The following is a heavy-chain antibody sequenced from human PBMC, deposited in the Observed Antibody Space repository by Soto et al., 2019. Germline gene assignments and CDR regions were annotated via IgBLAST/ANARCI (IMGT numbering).Heavy chain of an antibody. CDR1: GGSISSGGYY. V-gene: IGHV4-31*03. J-gene: IGHJ4*02. CDR3: ASRVEMATIAFFDY. Sequence: PSETLSLTCTVSGGSISSGGYYWSWIRQHPGKGLEWIGYIYYSGSTYYNPSLKSRVTISVDTSKNQFSLKLSSVTAADTAVYYWASRVEMATIAFFDYWGQGTLVTVSS. CDR2: IYYSGST. D-gene: IGHD5-12*01.